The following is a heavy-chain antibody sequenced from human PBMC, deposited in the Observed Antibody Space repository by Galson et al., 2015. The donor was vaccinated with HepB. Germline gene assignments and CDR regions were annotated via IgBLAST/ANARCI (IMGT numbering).Heavy chain of an antibody. CDR3: VREEGGWYPRFDS. CDR1: GYSFTTYW. CDR2: IDPSDSNA. Sequence: QSGAEVKKPGESLRISCKGSGYSFTTYWISWVRQKPGKGLEWMGRIDPSDSNANYSPSFEGHVTISTDKSISTAYLQWSSLKASDTAMFYCVREEGGWYPRFDSWGQGTLVTVSS. V-gene: IGHV5-10-1*01. D-gene: IGHD6-19*01. J-gene: IGHJ4*02.